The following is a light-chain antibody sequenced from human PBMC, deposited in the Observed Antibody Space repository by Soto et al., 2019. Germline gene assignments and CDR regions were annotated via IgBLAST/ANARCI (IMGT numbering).Light chain of an antibody. CDR3: QQLNSYPLT. CDR1: QDISDY. J-gene: IGKJ4*01. V-gene: IGKV1-9*01. CDR2: AAS. Sequence: DIQVTQSPSFLSASVGDRVTITCRASQDISDYLAWYQQRPGKAPKLLIYAASTLQSGVPSRFSGSGSGTEFTLTISSLQPEDFATYSCQQLNSYPLTFGGGTKVDIK.